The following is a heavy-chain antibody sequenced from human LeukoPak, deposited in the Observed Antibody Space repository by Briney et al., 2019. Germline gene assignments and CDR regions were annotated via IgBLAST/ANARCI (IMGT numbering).Heavy chain of an antibody. CDR2: IRSKANNYAT. D-gene: IGHD2-21*01. CDR3: KGGGDYSGY. V-gene: IGHV3-73*01. Sequence: GGSLRLSCAASGFTFSGSAMHWVRQASGKGLEWVGRIRSKANNYATTYAASVKGRFTISRDDSKNTAYLQMNSLKTEDTVVYYCKGGGDYSGYWGQGTLVTVSS. CDR1: GFTFSGSA. J-gene: IGHJ4*02.